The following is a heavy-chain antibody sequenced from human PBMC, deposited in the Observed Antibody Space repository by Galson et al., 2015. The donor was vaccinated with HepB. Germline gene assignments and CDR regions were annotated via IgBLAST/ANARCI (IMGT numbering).Heavy chain of an antibody. J-gene: IGHJ4*02. V-gene: IGHV3-23*01. CDR2: IISAGNT. CDR3: ASDTTVTLDY. Sequence: SLRLSCAASGFTFSTYTMSWVRQAPGKGLEWVSAIISAGNTYYIDSVKGRFTISRDNAKNTLYLQMNSLRAEDTAVYYCASDTTVTLDYWGQGTLVTVSS. D-gene: IGHD4-17*01. CDR1: GFTFSTYT.